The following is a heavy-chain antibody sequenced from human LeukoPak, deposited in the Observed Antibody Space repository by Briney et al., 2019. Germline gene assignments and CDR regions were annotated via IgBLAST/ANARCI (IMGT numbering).Heavy chain of an antibody. CDR1: GITFSSYG. CDR3: AKDFRSLWSLYYFDY. Sequence: GGSLRLSCAASGITFSSYGMHWVRQAPGKGLEWVAVISYDGSNKYYADSVKGRFTISRDNSKNTLYLRMNSLRAEDTAVYYCAKDFRSLWSLYYFDYWGQGTLVTVSS. D-gene: IGHD2-8*02. J-gene: IGHJ4*02. V-gene: IGHV3-30*18. CDR2: ISYDGSNK.